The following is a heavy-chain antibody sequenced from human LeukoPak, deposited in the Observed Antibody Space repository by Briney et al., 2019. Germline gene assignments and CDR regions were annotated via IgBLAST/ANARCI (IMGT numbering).Heavy chain of an antibody. V-gene: IGHV3-66*01. D-gene: IGHD1-26*01. CDR2: IYSGGST. CDR3: ARGQWELLIYFDY. J-gene: IGHJ4*02. Sequence: HSGGSLRLSCAASGFTVSSNYMSWVRQAPGKGLEWVSVIYSGGSTYYADSVKGRFTISRDSSKNTLYLQMNSLRAEDTAVYYCARGQWELLIYFDYWGQGTLVTVSS. CDR1: GFTVSSNY.